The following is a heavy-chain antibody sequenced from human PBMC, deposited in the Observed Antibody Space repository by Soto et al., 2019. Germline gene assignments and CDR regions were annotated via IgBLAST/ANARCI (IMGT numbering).Heavy chain of an antibody. J-gene: IGHJ3*02. Sequence: GGSLRLSCAASGFTFSNAWMSWVRQAPGKGLEWVGRIKSKTDGGTTDYAAPVKGRFTISRDDSKNTLYLQMNSLKTEDTAVYYCTTHFSDPKKRYNWNYVNAFDIWGQGTMVTVSS. CDR1: GFTFSNAW. CDR3: TTHFSDPKKRYNWNYVNAFDI. D-gene: IGHD1-7*01. CDR2: IKSKTDGGTT. V-gene: IGHV3-15*01.